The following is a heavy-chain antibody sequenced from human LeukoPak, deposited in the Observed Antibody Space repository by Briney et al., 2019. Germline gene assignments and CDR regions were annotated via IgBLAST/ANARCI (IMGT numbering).Heavy chain of an antibody. D-gene: IGHD3-10*01. V-gene: IGHV3-23*01. J-gene: IGHJ1*01. CDR1: GFTFSNAW. Sequence: GGSLRLSCAASGFTFSNAWMSWVRQAPGKGLEWVSAISGSGGSTYYADSVKGRFTISRDNSKNTLYLQMNSLRAEDTAVYYCANLSPGPGFMVRGVIRLAPQYFQHWGQGTLVTVSS. CDR3: ANLSPGPGFMVRGVIRLAPQYFQH. CDR2: ISGSGGST.